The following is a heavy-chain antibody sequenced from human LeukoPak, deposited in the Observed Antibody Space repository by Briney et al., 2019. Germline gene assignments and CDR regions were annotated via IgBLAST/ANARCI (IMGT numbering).Heavy chain of an antibody. V-gene: IGHV4-34*01. Sequence: SETLSLTCAVCGGSFSGYYWSWIRQPPGKGLEWIGEINHRGSTNYNPSLKSRVTISVDTSKNQFSLKLSSVTAADTAVYYCARVLESMVRGVIISYYYYGMDVWGQGATVTVSS. CDR3: ARVLESMVRGVIISYYYYGMDV. CDR1: GGSFSGYY. CDR2: INHRGST. D-gene: IGHD3-10*01. J-gene: IGHJ6*02.